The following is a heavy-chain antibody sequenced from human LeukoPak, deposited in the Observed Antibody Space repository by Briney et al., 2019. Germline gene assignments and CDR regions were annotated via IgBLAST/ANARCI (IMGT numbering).Heavy chain of an antibody. J-gene: IGHJ4*02. CDR1: GFAVSSNY. Sequence: PGGSLRLSCAASGFAVSSNYMSWVRQAPGKGLEWVSVFYSGGTTYYADSVKGRFIISRDSSKNTLYLQMNNLRAEDTAMYFCARTSAVMKPFDYWGQRTLVTVSS. D-gene: IGHD2-21*01. CDR2: FYSGGTT. CDR3: ARTSAVMKPFDY. V-gene: IGHV3-53*01.